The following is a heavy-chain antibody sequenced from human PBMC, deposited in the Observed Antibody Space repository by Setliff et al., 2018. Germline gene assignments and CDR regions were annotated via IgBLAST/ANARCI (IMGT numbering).Heavy chain of an antibody. CDR1: GGFISSREYY. Sequence: SETLSLTCTVSGGFISSREYYWAWIRQAPGRGLEWIGSIFYSGSTFYRSSLKSRLTIDIDTSKNQFSVKLNSVTAADTAVYYCVRLDRRENSFGYPNGDYVDVWGKGTTVTVSS. D-gene: IGHD5-18*01. CDR2: IFYSGST. J-gene: IGHJ6*03. V-gene: IGHV4-39*01. CDR3: VRLDRRENSFGYPNGDYVDV.